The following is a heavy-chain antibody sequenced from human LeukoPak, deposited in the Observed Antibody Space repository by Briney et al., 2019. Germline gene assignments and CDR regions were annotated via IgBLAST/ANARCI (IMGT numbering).Heavy chain of an antibody. V-gene: IGHV3-21*01. CDR2: IGSSSSYI. CDR1: GFTFSSYS. CDR3: ARDRGFGDVRYYYYYGMDV. D-gene: IGHD3-10*01. J-gene: IGHJ6*02. Sequence: GGSLRLSCAASGFTFSSYSMNWVRQAPGKGLEWVSSIGSSSSYIYYADSVKGRFTISRDNAKNSLYLQMNSLRAEDTAVYYCARDRGFGDVRYYYYYGMDVWGQGTTVTVSS.